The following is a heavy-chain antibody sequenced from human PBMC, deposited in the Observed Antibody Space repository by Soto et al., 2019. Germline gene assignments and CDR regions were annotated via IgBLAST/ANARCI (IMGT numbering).Heavy chain of an antibody. J-gene: IGHJ5*01. V-gene: IGHV4-39*01. CDR2: IYYSGST. Sequence: PSETLSLTCTVYGGSISSSSYYWGWIRQPPGKGLEWIGSIYYSGSTYYNPSLKSRVTISVDTSKNQFSLKLSSVTSADTSVYYCGRHHDSWGQGTLVTVSS. CDR3: GRHHDS. CDR1: GGSISSSSYY.